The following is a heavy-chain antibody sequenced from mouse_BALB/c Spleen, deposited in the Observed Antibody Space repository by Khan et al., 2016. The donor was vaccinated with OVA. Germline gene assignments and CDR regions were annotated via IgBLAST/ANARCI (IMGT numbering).Heavy chain of an antibody. CDR3: ARDPPYYSMDY. J-gene: IGHJ4*01. V-gene: IGHV2-6-5*01. Sequence: QMQLEESGPGLVAPSQSLSITCTVSGFSLTDYAVSWIRPPPGKGLEWLGVIWVSGSKYYNSVLKPRLSISKDNFKSQVFLMMNSLQADDTAMYYCARDPPYYSMDYWGQGTSVTVSS. CDR1: GFSLTDYA. CDR2: IWVSGSK.